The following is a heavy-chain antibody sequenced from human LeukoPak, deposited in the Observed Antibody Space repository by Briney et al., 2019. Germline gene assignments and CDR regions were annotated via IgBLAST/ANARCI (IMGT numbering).Heavy chain of an antibody. J-gene: IGHJ4*02. V-gene: IGHV1-3*01. CDR3: ARVALYDTSGHNYFDY. CDR2: INAGNGNT. D-gene: IGHD3-22*01. Sequence: GASVKVSCKASGYTFTSYAMHWVRQAPGQRLEWMGWINAGNGNTKYSQKFQGRVTITRDTSASTAYMELSSLRSEDTAVYYCARVALYDTSGHNYFDYWGQGTLVTVSS. CDR1: GYTFTSYA.